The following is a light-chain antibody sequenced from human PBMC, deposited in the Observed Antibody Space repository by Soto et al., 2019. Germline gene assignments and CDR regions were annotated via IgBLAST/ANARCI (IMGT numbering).Light chain of an antibody. Sequence: QSVLTQPPSASGTPGQRVTISCSGSSSNIGSNSVIWYQQLPGTAPKVLIHSNNQRPSGVPDRFSGSKSGTSASLAISGLQSEDEADYYCAARDDSLNSPVFGGGTKLTVL. CDR3: AARDDSLNSPV. V-gene: IGLV1-44*01. CDR1: SSNIGSNS. CDR2: SNN. J-gene: IGLJ3*02.